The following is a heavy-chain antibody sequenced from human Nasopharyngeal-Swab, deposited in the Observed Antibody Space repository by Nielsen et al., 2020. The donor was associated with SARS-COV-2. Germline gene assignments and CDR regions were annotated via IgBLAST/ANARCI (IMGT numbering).Heavy chain of an antibody. Sequence: GGSLRLSCAASGFTFSSYDMHWVRQAPGKGLEWVAVIWYDGSNKYYADSVKGRFTISRDNSKNTLYLQMNSLRAEDTAVYYCAKGAYVFSPSRLDLWGRGTLVTVSS. V-gene: IGHV3-33*06. D-gene: IGHD3-10*02. CDR1: GFTFSSYD. CDR3: AKGAYVFSPSRLDL. J-gene: IGHJ2*01. CDR2: IWYDGSNK.